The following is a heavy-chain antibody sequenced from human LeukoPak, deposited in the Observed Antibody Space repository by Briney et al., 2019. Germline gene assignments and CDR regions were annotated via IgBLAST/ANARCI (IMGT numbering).Heavy chain of an antibody. Sequence: GGSLRLSCTASRFTFSTYAMSWVRQAPGKGLEWVSSISGSGDTTYYTGSVKGRFTISRDNSKNALYLQMSSLRAEDTAVYYCAKSQRNDQQVVQRIDYWGQGTLVTISS. D-gene: IGHD2-2*01. J-gene: IGHJ4*02. CDR3: AKSQRNDQQVVQRIDY. V-gene: IGHV3-23*01. CDR2: ISGSGDTT. CDR1: RFTFSTYA.